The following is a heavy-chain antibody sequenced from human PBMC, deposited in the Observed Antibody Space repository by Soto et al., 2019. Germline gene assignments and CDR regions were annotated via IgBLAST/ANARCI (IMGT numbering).Heavy chain of an antibody. Sequence: GGSLRLSCAASGFTVSSNYMSWVRQAPGKGLEWVSVIYSGGSTYYADYVKGRFTISRDNSKNTLYLQMNSLRAEDTAVYYCARSQGTMVRGVIAPRYFDYWGQGTLVTVSS. CDR2: IYSGGST. D-gene: IGHD3-10*01. J-gene: IGHJ4*02. CDR1: GFTVSSNY. CDR3: ARSQGTMVRGVIAPRYFDY. V-gene: IGHV3-53*01.